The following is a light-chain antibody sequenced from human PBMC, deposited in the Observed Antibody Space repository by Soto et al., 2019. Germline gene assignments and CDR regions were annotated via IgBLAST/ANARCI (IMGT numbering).Light chain of an antibody. CDR3: ATWDSSVSAWL. J-gene: IGLJ3*02. Sequence: QSVLTQPPSVSAAPGQKVTIPCPGSSSNIGNNYVSWYQHLPGTVPRLLIYDNNKRPSGIPDRFSGSKSGTSATLGITRLQTGDEADYYCATWDSSVSAWLFGEGTKLTVL. V-gene: IGLV1-51*01. CDR2: DNN. CDR1: SSNIGNNY.